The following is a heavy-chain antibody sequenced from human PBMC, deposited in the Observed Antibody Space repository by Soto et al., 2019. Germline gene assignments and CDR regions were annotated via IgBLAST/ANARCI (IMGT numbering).Heavy chain of an antibody. V-gene: IGHV1-46*04. CDR2: INPRTGNT. CDR1: GYIFTNYY. D-gene: IGHD1-26*01. CDR3: ARSNLMTSTTLVDY. Sequence: GASVKVSCKASGYIFTNYYMWCVRRAPGQGLEWVGLINPRTGNTAYAHKLQGKITMTRDTSTSTGYMELNSLGSEDTAVYFCARSNLMTSTTLVDYWGQGTLVTVSS. J-gene: IGHJ4*02.